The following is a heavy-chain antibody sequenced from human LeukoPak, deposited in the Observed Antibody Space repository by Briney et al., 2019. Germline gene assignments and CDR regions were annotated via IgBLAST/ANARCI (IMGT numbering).Heavy chain of an antibody. V-gene: IGHV5-51*01. CDR3: ARHESYYYGSGSYQGEFDY. CDR2: IYPGDSDT. D-gene: IGHD3-10*01. Sequence: GESLKISCKGSGYSFTSYWIGWVSQIPGKGLEWMSSIYPGDSDTRYSPSFQGQVTISADKSISAAYLQWSSLKASDTAMYYCARHESYYYGSGSYQGEFDYWGQGTLVTVSS. J-gene: IGHJ4*02. CDR1: GYSFTSYW.